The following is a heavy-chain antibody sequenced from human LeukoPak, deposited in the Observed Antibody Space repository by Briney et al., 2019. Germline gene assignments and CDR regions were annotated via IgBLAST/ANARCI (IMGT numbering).Heavy chain of an antibody. V-gene: IGHV1-2*02. J-gene: IGHJ6*03. CDR2: INPNSGGT. CDR3: ARGYSSSWYNYYYYMDV. CDR1: RYTFTGYY. D-gene: IGHD6-13*01. Sequence: RASVKVSCKASRYTFTGYYMHWVRQAPGQGLEWMGWINPNSGGTNYAQKFQGRVTMTRDTSISTAYMELSRLRSDDTAVYYCARGYSSSWYNYYYYMDVWGKGTTVTVSS.